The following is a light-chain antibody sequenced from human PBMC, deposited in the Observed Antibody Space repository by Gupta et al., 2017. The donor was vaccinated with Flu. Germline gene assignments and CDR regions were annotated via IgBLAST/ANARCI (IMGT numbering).Light chain of an antibody. CDR1: QSISSY. CDR3: QQSYSTLFT. CDR2: AAS. J-gene: IGKJ3*01. V-gene: IGKV1-39*01. Sequence: DIQRTQTASSLSASVGDRVTITCRASQSISSYLNWYQHKPGKAPKLLIYAASSLQSGVPSRFSGSGSGTDFTLTISSLQPEDFATYYCQQSYSTLFTFGHGTKVEIK.